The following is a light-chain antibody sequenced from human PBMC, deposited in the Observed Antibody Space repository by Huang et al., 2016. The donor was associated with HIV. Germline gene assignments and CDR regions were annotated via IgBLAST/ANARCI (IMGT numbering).Light chain of an antibody. Sequence: EIVLTQSPATLSLSPGERATLSCRASQSVGGYRAWFQQNSGQAPRLLIYDTSTRATGIPARFSGSGSDTAFTLTIISLDPEDFAVYYCQQPGSFGQGTKVDIK. J-gene: IGKJ2*01. CDR1: QSVGGY. CDR2: DTS. CDR3: QQPGS. V-gene: IGKV3-11*01.